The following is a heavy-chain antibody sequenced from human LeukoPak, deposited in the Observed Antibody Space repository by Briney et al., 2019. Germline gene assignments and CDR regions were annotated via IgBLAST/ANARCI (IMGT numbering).Heavy chain of an antibody. CDR2: IYTSGST. V-gene: IGHV4-61*02. CDR1: GGPISSGSYY. CDR3: ASTNYYGSGNFGY. D-gene: IGHD3-10*01. Sequence: PSETLSLTCTVSGGPISSGSYYWSWIRQPAGKGLEWIGRIYTSGSTNYNPSLKSRVTISVDTSKNQFSLKLSSVTAADTAVYYCASTNYYGSGNFGYWGQGTLVTVSS. J-gene: IGHJ4*02.